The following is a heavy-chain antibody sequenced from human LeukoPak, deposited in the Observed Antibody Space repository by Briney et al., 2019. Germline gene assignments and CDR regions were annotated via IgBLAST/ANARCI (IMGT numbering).Heavy chain of an antibody. CDR2: INPNSGGT. V-gene: IGHV1-2*06. D-gene: IGHD2-2*01. CDR3: ARALLYCSSTSCYGVGGDY. J-gene: IGHJ4*02. CDR1: GYTFTGYY. Sequence: GASVKVSCTASGYTFTGYYMHWVRQAPGQGLEWMGRINPNSGGTNYAQKFQGRVTMTRDTSISTAYMELSRLRSDDTAVYYCARALLYCSSTSCYGVGGDYWGQGTLVTVSS.